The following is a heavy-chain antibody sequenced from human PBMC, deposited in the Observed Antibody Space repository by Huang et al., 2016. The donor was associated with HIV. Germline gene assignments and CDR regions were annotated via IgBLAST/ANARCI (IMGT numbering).Heavy chain of an antibody. CDR1: GFAFSGYW. J-gene: IGHJ3*01. D-gene: IGHD1-26*01. CDR3: ARGSVGATAGGFDV. CDR2: SSSSGSST. Sequence: EVQLVESGGGLVQPGGSLRLSCAASGFAFSGYWVHWVRQAPGKGGVWVSRSSSSGSSTSYADSVKGRFTISRDNAKNTLYLKMNSLRAEDTAVYFCARGSVGATAGGFDVWGQGTMVTVSS. V-gene: IGHV3-74*01.